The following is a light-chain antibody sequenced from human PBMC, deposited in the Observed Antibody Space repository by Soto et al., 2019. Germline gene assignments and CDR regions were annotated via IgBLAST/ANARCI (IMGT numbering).Light chain of an antibody. CDR2: AAS. Sequence: DIQMTQSPSSLSASVGDRVTITYRASQGISNYLAWYQQKQGKVPKLLIYAASTLQSGVPSRFSGSGSGTDFTLTISSLQPEDVATYYWQKYNSAPWTFGQGTKVEIK. V-gene: IGKV1-27*01. CDR3: QKYNSAPWT. J-gene: IGKJ1*01. CDR1: QGISNY.